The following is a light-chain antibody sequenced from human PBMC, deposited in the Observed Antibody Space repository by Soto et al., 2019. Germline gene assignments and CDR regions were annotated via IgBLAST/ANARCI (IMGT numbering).Light chain of an antibody. Sequence: EIVVTQSPATLSLSPGERATLSCRASQSVSSYLAWYQQKPGQAPRLLIYDASNRATGIPARFSGSGSGTDFTLTISSLEPEDFAVYYCQQRSNWHPTFGGGTKVDIK. J-gene: IGKJ4*01. CDR1: QSVSSY. CDR3: QQRSNWHPT. CDR2: DAS. V-gene: IGKV3-11*01.